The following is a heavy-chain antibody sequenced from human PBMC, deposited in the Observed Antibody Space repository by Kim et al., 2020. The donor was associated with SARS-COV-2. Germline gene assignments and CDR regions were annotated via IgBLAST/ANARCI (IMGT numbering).Heavy chain of an antibody. CDR3: ARGRGLIGSFYYYGMDV. CDR1: GGPLRGYY. J-gene: IGHJ6*02. Sequence: SETLSLTCSVYGGPLRGYYWTWIRQAPGKGLEWIGEIDHGGNTNYNPSLKSRVIISVDTSKNQFSLRLNSVTAADTAVFYCARGRGLIGSFYYYGMDVWGQGTTVTVSS. CDR2: IDHGGNT. V-gene: IGHV4-34*01. D-gene: IGHD3-22*01.